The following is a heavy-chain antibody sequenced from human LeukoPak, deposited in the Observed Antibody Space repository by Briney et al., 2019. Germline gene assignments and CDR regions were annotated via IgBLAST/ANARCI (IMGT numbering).Heavy chain of an antibody. V-gene: IGHV3-74*01. CDR2: YMTAGRST. Sequence: VHPGGPLRLSCTPCGYPLNRYYMHWVRHARGKGVVWVTRYMTAGRSTIYAASVKGRFTISRDNAKNTLYLKMNSLRAEDTAVYYCARGSEGQLSWGQGTLVTVSS. CDR3: ARGSEGQLS. D-gene: IGHD2-2*01. CDR1: GYPLNRYY. J-gene: IGHJ4*02.